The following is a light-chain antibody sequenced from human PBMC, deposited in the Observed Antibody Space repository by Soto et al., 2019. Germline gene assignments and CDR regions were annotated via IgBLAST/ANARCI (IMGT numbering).Light chain of an antibody. CDR3: YSFAGFNTQ. CDR2: EVN. J-gene: IGLJ2*01. V-gene: IGLV2-23*02. Sequence: QSALTQPASVSGSPGQSIAISCTGNSSGVGTFTLVSWYQQHPGKAPKLIIYEVNKRPSVISSRFSGSKSGNTASLTISGLQAEDEDDYYCYSFAGFNTQFGGGTKLTVL. CDR1: SSGVGTFTL.